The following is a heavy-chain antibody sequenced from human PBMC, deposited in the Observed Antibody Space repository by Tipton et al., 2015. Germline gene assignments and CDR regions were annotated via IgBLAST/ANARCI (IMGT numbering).Heavy chain of an antibody. Sequence: QVQLVQSGAEVKKPGASVKVSCKSSGYTFTYYGISWVRQAPGQGLEWMGWISPYNGNTKYAQKFQGRVTMTRDTSVRTAYMELSSLRSEDTAVYYCARGQSTHFFDPWGQGTLVTVSS. CDR3: ARGQSTHFFDP. J-gene: IGHJ5*02. D-gene: IGHD4-11*01. V-gene: IGHV1-18*01. CDR1: GYTFTYYG. CDR2: ISPYNGNT.